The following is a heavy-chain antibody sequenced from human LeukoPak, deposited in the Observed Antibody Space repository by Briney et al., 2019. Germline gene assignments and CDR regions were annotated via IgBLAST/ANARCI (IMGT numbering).Heavy chain of an antibody. Sequence: PGGSLRLSCAASGFTFSSYGMHWVRQAPGEGLERVAVIWYDGSNKNYADSVKGRLTISRDNSKNTLYLQMNSLRAEDRAVYYCARDRGGIDPEYQLLPEPDYWGQGTLVTVSS. D-gene: IGHD2-2*01. CDR1: GFTFSSYG. V-gene: IGHV3-33*01. J-gene: IGHJ4*02. CDR3: ARDRGGIDPEYQLLPEPDY. CDR2: IWYDGSNK.